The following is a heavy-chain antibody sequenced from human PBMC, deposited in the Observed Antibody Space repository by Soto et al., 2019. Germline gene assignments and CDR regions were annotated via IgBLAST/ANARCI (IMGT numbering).Heavy chain of an antibody. Sequence: EVQLVESGGGLVKPGGSLRLSCAASGFTFSTYSMNWVGQAPGKGLEWISSISSSGGSVSYAESVKGRFTISRDNAKNSLYLQMDSLRAEDTAVYYCARGRSINTNMDYWGQGTLVTVSS. J-gene: IGHJ4*02. V-gene: IGHV3-21*01. CDR3: ARGRSINTNMDY. CDR2: ISSSGGSV. CDR1: GFTFSTYS. D-gene: IGHD2-2*01.